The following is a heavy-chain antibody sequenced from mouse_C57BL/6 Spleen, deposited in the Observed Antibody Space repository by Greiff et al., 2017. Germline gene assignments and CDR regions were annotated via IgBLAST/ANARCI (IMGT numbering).Heavy chain of an antibody. CDR2: IWSGGST. Sequence: QVQLKESGPGLVQPSQSLSITCTVSGFSLTSYGVHWVRQSPGKGLEWLGVIWSGGSTDYNAAFISRLSISKDNSKSQVFFKMNSLQADDTAIYYCARNSPYYGNPYAMDYWGQGTSVTVSS. D-gene: IGHD2-10*01. V-gene: IGHV2-2*01. CDR3: ARNSPYYGNPYAMDY. CDR1: GFSLTSYG. J-gene: IGHJ4*01.